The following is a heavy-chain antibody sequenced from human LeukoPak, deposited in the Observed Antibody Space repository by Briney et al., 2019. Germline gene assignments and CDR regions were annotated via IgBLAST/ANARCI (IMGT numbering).Heavy chain of an antibody. V-gene: IGHV4-59*01. CDR3: ARGPSDGYGGNSDY. CDR1: AGSISSYY. CDR2: IYYSGST. Sequence: SETLSLTCTVSAGSISSYYWSWIRQPPGKGLEWIGYIYYSGSTNYNPSLKSRVTISVDTSKNQFSLKLSSVTAADTAVYYCARGPSDGYGGNSDYWGQGTLVTVSS. D-gene: IGHD4-23*01. J-gene: IGHJ4*02.